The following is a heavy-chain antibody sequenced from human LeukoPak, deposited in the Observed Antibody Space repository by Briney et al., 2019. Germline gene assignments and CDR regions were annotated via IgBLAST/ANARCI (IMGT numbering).Heavy chain of an antibody. D-gene: IGHD2-15*01. CDR1: GGSISSYY. CDR2: IYYSGST. V-gene: IGHV4-59*01. Sequence: SETLSLTCTVSGGSISSYYWSWIRQPPGKGLEWIGYIYYSGSTNYNPSLKSRVTISVDASKNQFSLKLSSVTAADTAVYYCARGIVVVVAGARAFDIWGQGTMVTVFS. J-gene: IGHJ3*02. CDR3: ARGIVVVVAGARAFDI.